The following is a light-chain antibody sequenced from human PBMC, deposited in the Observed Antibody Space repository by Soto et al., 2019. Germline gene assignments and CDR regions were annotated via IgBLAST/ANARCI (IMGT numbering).Light chain of an antibody. V-gene: IGLV2-14*03. Sequence: QSVLTQPASVSGSPGQSITISCTGTSSDVGAYNYVSWYQLHPGKAPKLVIYDVSNRPSGVSNRFSGSKSGNTASLTISGLQAEDEADYYCSSYTSSSFPVIYGGGTKLTVL. J-gene: IGLJ2*01. CDR2: DVS. CDR1: SSDVGAYNY. CDR3: SSYTSSSFPVI.